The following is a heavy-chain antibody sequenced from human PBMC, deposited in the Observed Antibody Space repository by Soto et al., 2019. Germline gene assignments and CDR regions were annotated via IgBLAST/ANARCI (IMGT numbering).Heavy chain of an antibody. CDR3: ARVIAAAAYYFDY. CDR2: ISYDGSNK. Sequence: GGSLRLSCAASGFTFSSYAMHWVRQAPGKGLEWVAVISYDGSNKYYADSVKGRFTISRDNSKNTLYLQMNSLRAEDTAVYYCARVIAAAAYYFDYWGQGTLVTVSS. V-gene: IGHV3-30-3*01. J-gene: IGHJ4*02. CDR1: GFTFSSYA. D-gene: IGHD6-13*01.